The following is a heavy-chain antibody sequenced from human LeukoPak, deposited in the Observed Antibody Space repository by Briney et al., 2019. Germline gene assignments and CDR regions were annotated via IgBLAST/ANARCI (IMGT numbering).Heavy chain of an antibody. D-gene: IGHD3-22*01. CDR2: IYYSGST. Sequence: PSETLSLACTVSGGSISSYYWSWIRQPPGKGLEWIGYIYYSGSTNCNPSLKSRVTISVDMSKNQFSLKLSSVTAADTAVYYCAGSSGSPFYFDYWGQGTLVTVSS. V-gene: IGHV4-59*01. CDR1: GGSISSYY. CDR3: AGSSGSPFYFDY. J-gene: IGHJ4*02.